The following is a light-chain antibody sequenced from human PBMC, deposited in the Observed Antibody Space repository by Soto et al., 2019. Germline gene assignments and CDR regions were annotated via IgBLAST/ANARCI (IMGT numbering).Light chain of an antibody. CDR2: KAS. V-gene: IGKV1-5*03. J-gene: IGKJ4*01. CDR1: QSLSTW. CDR3: QQDNFCPFS. Sequence: DIQMTQSPSTLSASVGDRVTITCRASQSLSTWLAWYQQKPGKAPKLLIYKASSLESGVPSRFSGSGSGTEFTLTISSIQTDYFATYYCQQDNFCPFSFGGGTKVEI.